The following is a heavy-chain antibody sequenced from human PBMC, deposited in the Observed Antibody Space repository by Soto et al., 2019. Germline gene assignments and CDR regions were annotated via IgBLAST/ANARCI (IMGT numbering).Heavy chain of an antibody. CDR2: VHDSWGA. CDR3: VRQGYGPLHGLVDV. J-gene: IGHJ6*02. Sequence: SETLSLTWTVSGGSMGGYYWSWIRLPPGKPMEWIGYVHDSWGAAYNPSLRSRVAISLDTSKSQFSLSLTSVSATDTAMYYCVRQGYGPLHGLVDVWGQGTTVTV. V-gene: IGHV4-59*08. CDR1: GGSMGGYY. D-gene: IGHD5-18*01.